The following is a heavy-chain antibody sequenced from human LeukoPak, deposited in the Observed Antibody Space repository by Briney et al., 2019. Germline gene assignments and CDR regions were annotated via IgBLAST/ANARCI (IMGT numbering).Heavy chain of an antibody. D-gene: IGHD2-8*02. V-gene: IGHV4-61*01. CDR3: ARGLVY. CDR2: IYYSGST. J-gene: IGHJ4*02. Sequence: PSETLSLTCTVSGGSVSSDFFYWSWIRQPPGKGLEWIGYIYYSGSTNYNPSLKSRVTISVDTSKNQFSLKLSSVTAADTAVYYCARGLVYWGQGTLVTVSS. CDR1: GGSVSSDFFY.